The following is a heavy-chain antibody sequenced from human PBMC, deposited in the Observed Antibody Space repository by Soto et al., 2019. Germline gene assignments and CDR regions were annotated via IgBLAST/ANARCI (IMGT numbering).Heavy chain of an antibody. D-gene: IGHD3-10*01. CDR3: ARGLRLWFGELSRRGGYYYYMDV. CDR2: INDSGDI. Sequence: QVQLQQWGAGLLKPSETLSLTCAVYGGSFSGYQWSWIRQTPGKGLEWIGGINDSGDINYNPSLKSRVTILVDSPKQQISLRLSSVTAAETAVYYCARGLRLWFGELSRRGGYYYYMDVWGKGTTVTVSS. V-gene: IGHV4-34*01. CDR1: GGSFSGYQ. J-gene: IGHJ6*03.